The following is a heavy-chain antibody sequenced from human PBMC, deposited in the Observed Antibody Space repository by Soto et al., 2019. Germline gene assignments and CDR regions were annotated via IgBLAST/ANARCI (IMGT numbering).Heavy chain of an antibody. Sequence: QVQLVESGGGVVQPGGSLRLSCTTSGFTFNTYGMHWVRQAPGKGLEWVAIIWYDGSNKYYADSVKGRFTISRDNSRNTLYLQMNSLRVEDTALYYCARADCTGAYCYSWPFNYGVDVWGQGTTLTVSS. CDR3: ARADCTGAYCYSWPFNYGVDV. V-gene: IGHV3-33*08. J-gene: IGHJ6*02. CDR1: GFTFNTYG. CDR2: IWYDGSNK. D-gene: IGHD2-15*01.